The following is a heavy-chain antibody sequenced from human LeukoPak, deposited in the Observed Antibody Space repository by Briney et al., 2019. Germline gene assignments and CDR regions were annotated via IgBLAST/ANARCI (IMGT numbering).Heavy chain of an antibody. J-gene: IGHJ4*02. Sequence: ASVKVSCKASGYTFTGYHMHWVRQAPGQGLEWMGRINPNSGGTNYAQKFQGRVTMTRDTSISTAYMELSRLRSDDTAVYYCAKAFDSGWFDYWGQGTLVTVSS. CDR3: AKAFDSGWFDY. CDR2: INPNSGGT. CDR1: GYTFTGYH. V-gene: IGHV1-2*06. D-gene: IGHD6-19*01.